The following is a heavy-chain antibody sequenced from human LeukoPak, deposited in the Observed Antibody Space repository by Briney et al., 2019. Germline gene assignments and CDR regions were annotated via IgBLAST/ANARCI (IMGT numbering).Heavy chain of an antibody. J-gene: IGHJ4*02. CDR2: MNPNCGNT. Sequence: ASVKVSCKASGYTFTSYDINWVRQATGQGLEWMGWMNPNCGNTGYAQKFQGRVTITRNTSISTAYMELSSLRSEDTAVYYCARGFQEYYFDYWGQGTLVTVSS. CDR3: ARGFQEYYFDY. V-gene: IGHV1-8*03. CDR1: GYTFTSYD.